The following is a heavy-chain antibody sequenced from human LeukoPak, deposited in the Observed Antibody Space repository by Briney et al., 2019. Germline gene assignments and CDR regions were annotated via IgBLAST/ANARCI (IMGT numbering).Heavy chain of an antibody. CDR1: GFTFSSYS. D-gene: IGHD6-6*01. Sequence: GGSLRLSCAASGFTFSSYSMNWVRKAQGRGRGWVSAICSSSSYIYYADSVKGRFTISRDNAKNSLYLQMNSLRAEDTAVYYCAREWSSSGSKKVGMDVWGQGTTVTVSS. CDR2: ICSSSSYI. V-gene: IGHV3-21*01. J-gene: IGHJ6*02. CDR3: AREWSSSGSKKVGMDV.